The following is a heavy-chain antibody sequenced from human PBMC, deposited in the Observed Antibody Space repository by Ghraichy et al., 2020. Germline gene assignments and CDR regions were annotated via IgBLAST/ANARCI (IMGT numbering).Heavy chain of an antibody. D-gene: IGHD6-13*01. V-gene: IGHV4-59*01. J-gene: IGHJ1*01. Sequence: SETLSLTCTVSGGSISSYYWSWIRQPPGKGLEWIGYIYYSGSTNYNPSLKSRVTISVDTSKNQFSLKLSSVTAADTAVYYCARGGGGERSWQYEEYFQHWGQGTLVTVSS. CDR3: ARGGGGERSWQYEEYFQH. CDR2: IYYSGST. CDR1: GGSISSYY.